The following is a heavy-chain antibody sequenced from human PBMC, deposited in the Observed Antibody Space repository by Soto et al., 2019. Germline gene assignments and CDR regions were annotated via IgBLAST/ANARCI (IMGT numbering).Heavy chain of an antibody. Sequence: SVKVSCKASGGTFSSYAISWVRQAPGQGLEWMGGIIPIFGTANYAQKFQGRVTITADESTSTAYMELSSLRSEDTAVYYCANSMTTGPYYYYYGMDVWGQGTTVTVSS. V-gene: IGHV1-69*13. CDR1: GGTFSSYA. D-gene: IGHD4-17*01. J-gene: IGHJ6*02. CDR2: IIPIFGTA. CDR3: ANSMTTGPYYYYYGMDV.